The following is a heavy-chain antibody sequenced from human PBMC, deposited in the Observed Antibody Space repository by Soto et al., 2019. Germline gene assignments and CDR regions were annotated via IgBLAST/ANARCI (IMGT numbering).Heavy chain of an antibody. V-gene: IGHV1-18*01. CDR2: ISAYNGNT. CDR1: GYTFTSYG. J-gene: IGHJ3*02. D-gene: IGHD3-3*01. CDR3: ARVVRITIFGVVIPDAFDS. Sequence: ASVKVSCKASGYTFTSYGISWVRQAPGQGLEWMGWISAYNGNTNYAQKLQGRVTMTTDTSTSTAYMELRSLRSDDTAVYYCARVVRITIFGVVIPDAFDSWGQGTMVTVSS.